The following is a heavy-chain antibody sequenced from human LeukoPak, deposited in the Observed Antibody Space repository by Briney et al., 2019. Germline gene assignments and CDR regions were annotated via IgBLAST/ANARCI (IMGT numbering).Heavy chain of an antibody. J-gene: IGHJ6*02. V-gene: IGHV3-30-3*01. CDR2: ISYDGSNK. CDR3: AREGYGYGMDV. CDR1: GFPFGSYA. Sequence: GGSLRLSCAASGFPFGSYAMHWVRQAPGKGLEGVAVISYDGSNKYYAGSVKGRFTISRDNSKNTLYLQMNSLRAEDTAVYYCAREGYGYGMDVWGQGTTVTVSS. D-gene: IGHD5-18*01.